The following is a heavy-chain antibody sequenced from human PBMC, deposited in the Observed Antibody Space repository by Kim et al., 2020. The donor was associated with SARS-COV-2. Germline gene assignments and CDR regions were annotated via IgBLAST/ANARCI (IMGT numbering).Heavy chain of an antibody. V-gene: IGHV3-7*01. Sequence: GGSLRLSCAGSGFTFSSYWMTWVRQAPGKGLEWVANIKQDGSEKNYVDSVKGRFTISRDNAKNSLYLQMTSLRAEDTAVYYCATSAAHGRRYYYYYGLD. CDR3: ATSAAHGRRYYYYYGLD. CDR2: IKQDGSEK. D-gene: IGHD6-13*01. CDR1: GFTFSSYW. J-gene: IGHJ6*01.